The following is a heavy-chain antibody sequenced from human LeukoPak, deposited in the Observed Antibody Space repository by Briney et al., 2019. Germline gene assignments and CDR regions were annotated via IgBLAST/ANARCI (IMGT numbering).Heavy chain of an antibody. CDR2: IIPIFGTA. J-gene: IGHJ4*02. V-gene: IGHV1-69*01. CDR1: GGTFSSYA. D-gene: IGHD3-16*02. Sequence: SVKVSCKASGGTFSSYAISWVRQAPGQGLEWMGGIIPIFGTANYAQKFQGRVTITADESTSTAYMELSSLRSDDTAVYYCARDRPGVWGSYPQGVDYWGQGTLVTVSS. CDR3: ARDRPGVWGSYPQGVDY.